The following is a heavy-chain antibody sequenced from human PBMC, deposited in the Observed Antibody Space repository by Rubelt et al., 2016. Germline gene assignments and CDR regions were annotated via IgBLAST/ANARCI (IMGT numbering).Heavy chain of an antibody. V-gene: IGHV4-59*08. CDR2: ISYRGST. Sequence: QLRLQESGPGLVKPSETLSLTCTDSGGSISSYSWSWIRQPPGKGLEWIGYISYRGSTYYNTSLKSRVTISVDTAKNQFSLTLSSGTAADTAVYYCASQTSGWYFTHFDYWGQGTLVTVSS. J-gene: IGHJ4*02. D-gene: IGHD6-19*01. CDR1: GGSISSYS. CDR3: ASQTSGWYFTHFDY.